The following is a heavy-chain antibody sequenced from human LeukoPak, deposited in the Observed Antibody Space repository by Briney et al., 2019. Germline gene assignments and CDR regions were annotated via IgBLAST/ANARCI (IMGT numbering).Heavy chain of an antibody. J-gene: IGHJ4*02. CDR2: ISGSGDST. CDR3: AKTERDRYYFDS. CDR1: GFTFSNYA. Sequence: GGSLILSCAASGFTFSNYAMSWVRQAPGKGLEWVSISGSGDSTYYADSVKGRFTISRDNSKNTLYLQMSSLRADDTAVYYCAKTERDRYYFDSWGQGTLVTVSP. V-gene: IGHV3-23*01.